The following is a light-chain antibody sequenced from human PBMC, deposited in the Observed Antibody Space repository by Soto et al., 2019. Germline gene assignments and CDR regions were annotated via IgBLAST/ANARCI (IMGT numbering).Light chain of an antibody. J-gene: IGKJ4*01. CDR1: QIIANN. Sequence: EIVMMQSPATLSVSPGERATLSCRASQIIANNLAWYQQKPGQAPRLLIYGASTRAPGIPARFSGSGSGTEFTLTISSLQSEDFATYFCQQLNSYPLTFGGGTKVEIK. CDR2: GAS. V-gene: IGKV3-15*01. CDR3: QQLNSYPLT.